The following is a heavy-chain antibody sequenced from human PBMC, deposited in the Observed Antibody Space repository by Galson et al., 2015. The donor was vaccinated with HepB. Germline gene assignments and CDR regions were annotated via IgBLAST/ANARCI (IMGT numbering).Heavy chain of an antibody. CDR3: VGTPRDEAFDI. CDR1: GGTFSSYA. D-gene: IGHD1-26*01. J-gene: IGHJ3*02. Sequence: SVKVSCKASGGTFSSYAISWVRQAPGQGLEWMGGIIPIFGTANYAQKFQGRVTITADESTSTAYMELSSLRSEDTAVYYCVGTPRDEAFDIWGQGTMVTVSS. CDR2: IIPIFGTA. V-gene: IGHV1-69*13.